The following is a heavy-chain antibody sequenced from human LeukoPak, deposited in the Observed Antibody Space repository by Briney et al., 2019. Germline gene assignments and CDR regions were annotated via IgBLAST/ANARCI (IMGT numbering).Heavy chain of an antibody. J-gene: IGHJ4*02. D-gene: IGHD6-13*01. Sequence: GSLRLSCAASGFTFSDYGMSWVRQAPGKGLEWVSGISGSGDKKYYADSVKGRFTISRDNSKNTVYLQMNSLRGEDTALYYCAKGRIAPDYWGQGTLVTVSS. V-gene: IGHV3-23*01. CDR3: AKGRIAPDY. CDR1: GFTFSDYG. CDR2: ISGSGDKK.